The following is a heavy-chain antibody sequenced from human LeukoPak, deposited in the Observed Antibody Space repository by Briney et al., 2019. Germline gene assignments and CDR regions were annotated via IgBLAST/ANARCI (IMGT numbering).Heavy chain of an antibody. CDR1: AFTFSNYA. CDR2: ISGNGGNT. V-gene: IGHV3-23*01. J-gene: IGHJ6*02. Sequence: RPGGSLRLSCAASAFTFSNYAMSWVRQAPGKGLEWASGISGNGGNTYYADSVKGRFTISRDNSKNTLYLQMNSLRAEDTGVYYCASGSGTYYSSYYYYGMDVWGQGTTVTVSS. D-gene: IGHD1-26*01. CDR3: ASGSGTYYSSYYYYGMDV.